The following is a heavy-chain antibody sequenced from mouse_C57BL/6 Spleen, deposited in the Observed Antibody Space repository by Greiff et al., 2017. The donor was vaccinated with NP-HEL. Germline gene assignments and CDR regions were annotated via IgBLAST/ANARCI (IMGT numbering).Heavy chain of an antibody. CDR3: ARVERYQGIFDY. CDR1: GFSLTSYG. D-gene: IGHD2-14*01. J-gene: IGHJ2*01. Sequence: VQGVESGPGLVQPSQSLSITSTVSGFSLTSYGVHWVRQSPGKGLEWLGVIWSGGSTDYNAAFISRLSISKDNSKSQFFFKMNSLQADDTAIYYCARVERYQGIFDYWGQGTTLTVSS. CDR2: IWSGGST. V-gene: IGHV2-2*01.